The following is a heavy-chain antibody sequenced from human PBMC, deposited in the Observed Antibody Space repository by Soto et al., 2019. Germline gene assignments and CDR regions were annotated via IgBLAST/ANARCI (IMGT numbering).Heavy chain of an antibody. J-gene: IGHJ3*02. V-gene: IGHV1-69*01. CDR3: ARDREATLLIFDI. D-gene: IGHD1-26*01. CDR2: IIVHYGTA. Sequence: QMQLVQSGTEVKTPGSSVKVSCRASGDILSSPAVSWVRQAPGQGLEWMGGIIVHYGTANYAQNFQGRVTITADESTRTACLELNSLRPNDTAMYYCARDREATLLIFDIWGQGTMVIVSP. CDR1: GDILSSPA.